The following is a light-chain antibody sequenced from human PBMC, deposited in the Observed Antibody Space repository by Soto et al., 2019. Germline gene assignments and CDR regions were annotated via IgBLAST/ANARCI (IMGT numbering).Light chain of an antibody. Sequence: QPVLTQSPSASASLGASVKLTCTLSSGHSSYAIEWHQQQPEKGPRYLMKLNSDGSHSKGDGIPDRFSGSSSGAERYLTIASLQSEDEVDYYCQTWGTGIRGVFGGGTKLTVL. CDR2: LNSDGSH. J-gene: IGLJ2*01. V-gene: IGLV4-69*01. CDR1: SGHSSYA. CDR3: QTWGTGIRGV.